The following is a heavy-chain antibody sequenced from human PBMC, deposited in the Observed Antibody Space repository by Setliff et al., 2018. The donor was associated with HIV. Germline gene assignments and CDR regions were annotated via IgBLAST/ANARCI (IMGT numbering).Heavy chain of an antibody. CDR2: IYVGGSV. CDR1: GGSMNSDSYS. D-gene: IGHD3-3*01. Sequence: SETLSLTCTVSGGSMNSDSYSWTWLRQPAGKGPELIGHIYVGGSVIYNPSLASRVTISMVPSKNQFSLDLSSVIAADTAKYYCARAKTIGVSAVFFDPWGQGRPVTVSS. CDR3: ARAKTIGVSAVFFDP. V-gene: IGHV4-61*09. J-gene: IGHJ5*02.